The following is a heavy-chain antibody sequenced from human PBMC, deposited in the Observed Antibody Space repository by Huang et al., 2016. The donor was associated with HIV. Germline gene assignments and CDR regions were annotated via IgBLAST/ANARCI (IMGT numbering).Heavy chain of an antibody. D-gene: IGHD2-2*02. CDR1: GGSIIISSYY. Sequence: QLQLQESGPGLVKPSETLSLTCTVSGGSIIISSYYWGWIRQPPGKGLEWIGSIYYSGTTYYNPSLKSRVTISVDTSKNQFSLKLSSVTAADTAVYYCARHRQCRGSTNCYTGENWFDPWGQGTLVTVSS. CDR3: ARHRQCRGSTNCYTGENWFDP. J-gene: IGHJ5*02. V-gene: IGHV4-39*01. CDR2: IYYSGTT.